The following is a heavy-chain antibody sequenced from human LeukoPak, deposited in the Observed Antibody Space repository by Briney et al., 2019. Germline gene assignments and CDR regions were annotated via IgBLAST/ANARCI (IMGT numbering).Heavy chain of an antibody. D-gene: IGHD6-13*01. CDR3: AKGGSSWPEIDY. CDR2: INLNGGST. CDR1: GFTFSSYV. V-gene: IGHV3-23*01. Sequence: GGSLRLSCAASGFTFSSYVMRWFRQAPGKGLEWVSGINLNGGSTYYADSVKGRFTVSRDNSKNTLYLQMNNLRAEDTAVYYCAKGGSSWPEIDYWGQGTLVTVSS. J-gene: IGHJ4*02.